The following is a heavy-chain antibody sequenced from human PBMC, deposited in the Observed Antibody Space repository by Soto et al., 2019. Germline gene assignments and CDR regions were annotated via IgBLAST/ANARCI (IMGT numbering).Heavy chain of an antibody. V-gene: IGHV3-21*01. D-gene: IGHD3-22*01. J-gene: IGHJ4*02. Sequence: GGSLRLSCAASGFTFSSYSMNWVRQAPGKGLEWVSSISSSRSYIYYADTVKGRFTISRDNAKNSLYLQMNSLRAEDTAVYYCARDYYYDSSGYYAGFDYWGQGTLVTVSS. CDR1: GFTFSSYS. CDR3: ARDYYYDSSGYYAGFDY. CDR2: ISSSRSYI.